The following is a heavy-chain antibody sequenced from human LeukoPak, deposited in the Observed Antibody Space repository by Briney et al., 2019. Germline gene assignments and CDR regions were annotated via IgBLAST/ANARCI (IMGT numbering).Heavy chain of an antibody. V-gene: IGHV3-48*03. CDR2: ISSSGSTI. CDR3: ARIIIAAAGPGDAFDI. D-gene: IGHD6-13*01. J-gene: IGHJ3*02. CDR1: GFTFSSYE. Sequence: PGGSLRLPRAASGFTFSSYEMNWVRQAPGKGLEWVSYISSSGSTIYYADSVKGRFTISRDNAKNSLYLQMNSLRAEDTAVYYCARIIIAAAGPGDAFDIWGQGTMVTVSS.